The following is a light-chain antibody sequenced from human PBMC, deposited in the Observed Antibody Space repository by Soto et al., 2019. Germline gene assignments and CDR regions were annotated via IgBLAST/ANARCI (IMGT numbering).Light chain of an antibody. J-gene: IGKJ1*01. CDR1: QSVLYSSNNKNY. Sequence: DIVMTQSPDSLAVSMGERATINCKSSQSVLYSSNNKNYLAWYQQKPGQPPKALIYWASTRESGVPDRFSGSGSGTDFTLPIISRQAEDVAVYYCQQYYTTPWTFGQGTKVDIK. CDR3: QQYYTTPWT. CDR2: WAS. V-gene: IGKV4-1*01.